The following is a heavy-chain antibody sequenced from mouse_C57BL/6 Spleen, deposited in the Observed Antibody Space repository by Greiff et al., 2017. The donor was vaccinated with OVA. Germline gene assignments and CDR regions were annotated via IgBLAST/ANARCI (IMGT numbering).Heavy chain of an antibody. CDR3: ARESYYSNYVYFDY. CDR1: GYTFTSYW. D-gene: IGHD2-5*01. CDR2: IDPSDSYT. J-gene: IGHJ2*01. Sequence: QVQLQQPGAELVRPGTSVKLSCKASGYTFTSYWMNWVKQRPGQGLEWIGVIDPSDSYTNYNQKFKGKATLTVDTSSSTAYMQLSSLTSEDSAVYYCARESYYSNYVYFDYWGQGTTLTVSS. V-gene: IGHV1-59*01.